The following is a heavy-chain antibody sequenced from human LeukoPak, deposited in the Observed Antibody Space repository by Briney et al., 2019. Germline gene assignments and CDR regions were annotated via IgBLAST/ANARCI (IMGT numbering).Heavy chain of an antibody. J-gene: IGHJ5*02. V-gene: IGHV4-34*01. CDR1: GGSFSGYY. CDR3: AREIRGLATDLGYCSSTSCLNWFDP. Sequence: PSETLSLTCAVYGGSFSGYYWSWIRQPPGKGLEWIGEINHSGSTNYNPSLKSRVTISVDTSKNQFSLKLSSVAAADTAVYYCAREIRGLATDLGYCSSTSCLNWFDPWGQGTLVTVSS. CDR2: INHSGST. D-gene: IGHD2-2*01.